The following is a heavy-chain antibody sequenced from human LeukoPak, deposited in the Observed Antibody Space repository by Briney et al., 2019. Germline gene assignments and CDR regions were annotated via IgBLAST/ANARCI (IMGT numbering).Heavy chain of an antibody. CDR2: IIPILGIA. CDR3: ARDSYYDSSGYYYYYFDY. V-gene: IGHV1-69*04. J-gene: IGHJ4*02. D-gene: IGHD3-22*01. Sequence: SVKVSCKASGGTFSSYTISWVRQAPGQGLEWMGGIIPILGIANYAQKFQGRVTITADKSTSTAYMELSSLRSEDTAVYYCARDSYYDSSGYYYYYFDYWGQGTLVTVSS. CDR1: GGTFSSYT.